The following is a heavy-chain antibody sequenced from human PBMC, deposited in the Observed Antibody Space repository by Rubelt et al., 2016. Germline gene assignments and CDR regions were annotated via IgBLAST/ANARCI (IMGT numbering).Heavy chain of an antibody. CDR3: ARGLWFGEYRY. CDR2: INHSGST. CDR1: GGSFSGYY. V-gene: IGHV4-34*01. J-gene: IGHJ4*02. D-gene: IGHD3-10*01. Sequence: QVQLQQWGAGLLKPSETLSLTCAVYGGSFSGYYWSWIRQPPGKGLEWIGEINHSGSTNYNPSLKSRVTISVDTSKNQFSRKLSSVTAADTAVYYCARGLWFGEYRYWGQGTLVTVSS.